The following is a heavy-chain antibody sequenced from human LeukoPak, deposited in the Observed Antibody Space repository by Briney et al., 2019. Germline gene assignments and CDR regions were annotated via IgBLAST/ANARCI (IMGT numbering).Heavy chain of an antibody. Sequence: GGSLRLSCAASGFTFSSYDMHWVRQATGKGLEWVSAIGTAGDTYYPGSVKGRFTISRENAKKTLYLQMNSLRGEDTAVYYCARVVVSSSSDYFDYWGQGTLVIVSS. V-gene: IGHV3-13*01. J-gene: IGHJ4*02. CDR3: ARVVVSSSSDYFDY. CDR2: IGTAGDT. D-gene: IGHD6-6*01. CDR1: GFTFSSYD.